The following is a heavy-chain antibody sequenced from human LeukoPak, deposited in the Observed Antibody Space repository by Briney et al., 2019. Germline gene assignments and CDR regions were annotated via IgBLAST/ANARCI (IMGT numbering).Heavy chain of an antibody. CDR3: ARDSGNGFDY. CDR1: GGSISSGGYY. D-gene: IGHD4-23*01. CDR2: IYYSGST. J-gene: IGHJ4*02. Sequence: SETLSLTCTVSGGSISSGGYYWSWIRQHPGKGLEWIGYIYYSGSTYYNPSLKSRVTISVDTSKNQFSLKLSSVTAAGTAVYYCARDSGNGFDYWGQGTLVTVSS. V-gene: IGHV4-31*03.